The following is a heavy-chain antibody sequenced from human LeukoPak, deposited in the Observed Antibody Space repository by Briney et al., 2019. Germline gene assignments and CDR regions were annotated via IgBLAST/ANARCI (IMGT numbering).Heavy chain of an antibody. Sequence: PGGSLRLSCVASGFTFSNAWMSWVRQAPGKGLEWVRRIKSKTDGGTTDYAAPVKGRFTISRDDSKNTLYLQMNSLKTEDTAVYYCTTDLKVDYDILTGYYLNDYWGQGTLVIVSS. CDR2: IKSKTDGGTT. CDR1: GFTFSNAW. D-gene: IGHD3-9*01. V-gene: IGHV3-15*01. CDR3: TTDLKVDYDILTGYYLNDY. J-gene: IGHJ4*02.